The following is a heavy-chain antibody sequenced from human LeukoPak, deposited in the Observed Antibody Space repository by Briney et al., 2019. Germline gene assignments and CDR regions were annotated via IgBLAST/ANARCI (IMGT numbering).Heavy chain of an antibody. Sequence: GGSLRLSCAASGLTVGSNYMTLVRQAPGKGLEWVSLIYSGGSTYYADSVKGRFTISRDNSKNTLYLQMNSLRAADTAVYYCARLAAAHHFDYWGQGTLVPVSS. CDR3: ARLAAAHHFDY. CDR1: GLTVGSNY. CDR2: IYSGGST. J-gene: IGHJ4*02. V-gene: IGHV3-66*04. D-gene: IGHD6-13*01.